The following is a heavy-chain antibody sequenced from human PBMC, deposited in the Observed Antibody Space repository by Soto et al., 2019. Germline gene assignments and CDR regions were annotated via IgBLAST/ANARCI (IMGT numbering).Heavy chain of an antibody. D-gene: IGHD6-13*01. J-gene: IGHJ6*02. CDR3: ARALAAAGTYVYYGMDV. CDR1: GYTFTSYA. CDR2: INAGNGNT. V-gene: IGHV1-3*01. Sequence: GASVKVSCKASGYTFTSYAMHWGRQAPGQRLEWMGWINAGNGNTKYSQKFQGRVTITRDTSASTAYMELSSLRSEDTAVYYCARALAAAGTYVYYGMDVWGQGTTVTVSS.